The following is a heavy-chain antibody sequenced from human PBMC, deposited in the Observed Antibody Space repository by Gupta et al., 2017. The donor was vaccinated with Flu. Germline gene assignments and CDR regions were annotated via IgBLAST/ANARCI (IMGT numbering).Heavy chain of an antibody. CDR1: GFTFSNYA. J-gene: IGHJ4*02. Sequence: EMQLLESGGGLVQPGGSLRLSCVASGFTFSNYAMSWVRQAPGKGLEWVSIISGSAATTYYADSVKGRFTISRDNSKNTLYLQLSSLRAEDTAVYYCAKTLYHSGWYGHFDYWGQGSLVTVSS. D-gene: IGHD6-19*01. V-gene: IGHV3-23*01. CDR3: AKTLYHSGWYGHFDY. CDR2: ISGSAATT.